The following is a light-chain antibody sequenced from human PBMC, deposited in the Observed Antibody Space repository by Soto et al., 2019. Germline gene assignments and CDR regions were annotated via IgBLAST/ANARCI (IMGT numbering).Light chain of an antibody. CDR3: QQRSNWPSIT. V-gene: IGKV3D-20*02. CDR1: QSVSSNY. Sequence: EIVLTQSPGTLSLSPGERATLSCRASQSVSSNYLAWYQQKPGQAPRLLIYGASSRATGIPDRFSGGGSGTDFTLTISRLEPEDFAVYYCQQRSNWPSITFGQGTRLEIK. J-gene: IGKJ5*01. CDR2: GAS.